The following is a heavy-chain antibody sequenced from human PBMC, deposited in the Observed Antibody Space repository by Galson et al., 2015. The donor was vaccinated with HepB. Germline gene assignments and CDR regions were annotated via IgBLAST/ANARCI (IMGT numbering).Heavy chain of an antibody. V-gene: IGHV3-30*18. CDR3: AKDSGYCLSPTCREYFQL. J-gene: IGHJ1*01. D-gene: IGHD2-2*03. Sequence: SLRLSCAASGFTFSSYGMHWVRQAPGKGPEWVAVISHDGSNIHYADSVTGRFTISRDDPKNTLYLQMNSLRVDDTAVYYCAKDSGYCLSPTCREYFQLWGQGTPVTVSS. CDR1: GFTFSSYG. CDR2: ISHDGSNI.